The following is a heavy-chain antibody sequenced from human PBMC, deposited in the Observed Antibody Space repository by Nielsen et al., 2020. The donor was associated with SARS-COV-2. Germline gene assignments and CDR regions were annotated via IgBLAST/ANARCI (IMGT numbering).Heavy chain of an antibody. J-gene: IGHJ4*02. CDR2: IYYSGST. D-gene: IGHD3-3*01. V-gene: IGHV4-31*03. CDR3: ARVDDFWSGLVDY. Sequence: LRLSCTVSGGSISSGGYYWSWIRQHPGKGLEWIGYIYYSGSTYYNPSLKSRVTISVDTSKNQFSLKLSSVTAADTAVYYCARVDDFWSGLVDYWGQGTLATVSS. CDR1: GGSISSGGYY.